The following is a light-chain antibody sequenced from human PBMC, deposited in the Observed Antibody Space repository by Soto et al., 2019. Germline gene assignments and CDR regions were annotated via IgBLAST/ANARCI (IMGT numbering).Light chain of an antibody. V-gene: IGLV1-51*02. Sequence: QSVLTQPPSVSAAPGQKVTTSCSGSSSNIGNNYVSWYQQLPGTAPKLLIFENNKRPSGIPDRFSASKSGTSATLAITGLQTGDAADYYCGTWDNSLSLPYVFGTGTKLTVL. J-gene: IGLJ1*01. CDR3: GTWDNSLSLPYV. CDR2: ENN. CDR1: SSNIGNNY.